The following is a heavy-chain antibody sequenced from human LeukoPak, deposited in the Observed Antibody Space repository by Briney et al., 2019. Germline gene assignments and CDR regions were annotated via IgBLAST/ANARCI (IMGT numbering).Heavy chain of an antibody. CDR1: GDSISSFY. V-gene: IGHV4-59*05. J-gene: IGHJ1*01. CDR3: ASRPVVPAAMEEYFQH. D-gene: IGHD2-2*01. Sequence: PSETLSLTCTVSGDSISSFYWSWIRQPAGKGLEWIGRIYYSGSTYYNPSLKSRVTISVDTSKNQFSLKLSSVTAADTAVYYCASRPVVPAAMEEYFQHWGQGTLVTVSP. CDR2: IYYSGST.